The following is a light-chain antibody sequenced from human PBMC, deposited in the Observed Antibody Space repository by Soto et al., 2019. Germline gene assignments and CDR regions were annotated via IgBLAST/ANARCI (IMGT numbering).Light chain of an antibody. CDR3: NAYSSGATHVV. Sequence: QSALTQPASVSGSPGQSITISCTGTSSDIGGLYNYVSWYQQHPGKAPKLLIYDVNDRPSGVSDRFSGSKSGNTASLTISGLQAEDEAVYFCNAYSSGATHVVFGGGTKLTVL. CDR2: DVN. V-gene: IGLV2-14*01. CDR1: SSDIGGLYNY. J-gene: IGLJ2*01.